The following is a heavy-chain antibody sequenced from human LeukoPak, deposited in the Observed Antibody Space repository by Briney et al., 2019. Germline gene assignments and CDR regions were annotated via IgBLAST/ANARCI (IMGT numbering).Heavy chain of an antibody. V-gene: IGHV4-59*01. CDR2: IYYSGST. J-gene: IGHJ3*02. CDR1: GGSISSYF. CDR3: ASARLGSGLEGAFDI. D-gene: IGHD6-25*01. Sequence: SETLSLTCTVSGGSISSYFWSWIRQPPGKGLEWIGYIYYSGSTNYNPSLKSRVTISVDTSKNQFSLKLSSVTAADTAVYYCASARLGSGLEGAFDIRGQGTMVTVSS.